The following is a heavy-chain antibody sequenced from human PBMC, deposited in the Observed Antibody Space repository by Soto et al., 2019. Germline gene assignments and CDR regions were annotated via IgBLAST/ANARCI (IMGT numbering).Heavy chain of an antibody. CDR2: IYTDGSP. CDR1: GFTVSNNF. V-gene: IGHV3-53*01. J-gene: IGHJ3*02. D-gene: IGHD3-10*01. CDR3: TRGMVRGVSAFDI. Sequence: GGSLRLSCAASGFTVSNNFMNWVRQAPGKALEWVSFIYTDGSPYYTDSVRGRFTISRDYSQNTVFLQMNNLRVEDTAVYYCTRGMVRGVSAFDICGQGTTVTVSS.